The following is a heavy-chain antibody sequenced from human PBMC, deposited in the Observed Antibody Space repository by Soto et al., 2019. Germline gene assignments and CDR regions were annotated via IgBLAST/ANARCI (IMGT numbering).Heavy chain of an antibody. CDR1: GFTFSSYA. V-gene: IGHV3-30-3*01. CDR2: ISYAGSNK. CDR3: ARPLWRDDYNWGYFDL. J-gene: IGHJ2*01. Sequence: QVQLVESGGGVVQPGRSLRLSCAASGFTFSSYAMHWVRQAPGKGLEWVAVISYAGSNKYHADSVKGRFTISRDNSKNTLYLQMNSLRAEDTAVYYCARPLWRDDYNWGYFDLWGRGTLVTVSS. D-gene: IGHD4-4*01.